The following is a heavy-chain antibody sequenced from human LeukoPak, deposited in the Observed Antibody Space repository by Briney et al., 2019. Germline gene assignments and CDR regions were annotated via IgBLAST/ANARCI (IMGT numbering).Heavy chain of an antibody. CDR1: GGSISSSSYY. J-gene: IGHJ5*02. Sequence: SETLSLTCTVSGGSISSSSYYWGWIRQPSGKGLEWIGSIYYSGSTYYNPSLKSRVTISVDTSKNQFSLKLSSVTAADTAVYYCATYLTYYYDSSGFNWFDPWGQGTLVTVSS. CDR3: ATYLTYYYDSSGFNWFDP. V-gene: IGHV4-39*01. D-gene: IGHD3-22*01. CDR2: IYYSGST.